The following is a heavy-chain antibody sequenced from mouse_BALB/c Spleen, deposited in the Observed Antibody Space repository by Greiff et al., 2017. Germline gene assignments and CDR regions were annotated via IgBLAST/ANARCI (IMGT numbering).Heavy chain of an antibody. CDR1: GYTFTSYT. D-gene: IGHD1-1*01. V-gene: IGHV1-4*01. CDR2: INPSSGYT. CDR3: ASRFITTVVAPFDY. J-gene: IGHJ2*01. Sequence: QVQLQQSGAELVRPGASVKMSCKASGYTFTSYTMHWVKQRPGQGLEWIGYINPSSGYTNYNQKFKDKATLTAAKSSCTAYMQLSSLTSEDSAVYYCASRFITTVVAPFDYWGQGTTLTVSS.